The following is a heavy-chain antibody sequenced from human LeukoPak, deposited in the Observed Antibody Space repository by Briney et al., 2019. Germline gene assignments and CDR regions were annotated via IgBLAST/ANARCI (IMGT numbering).Heavy chain of an antibody. CDR2: ISWNSGRI. CDR1: GFTFEDYA. V-gene: IGHV3-9*01. CDR3: ARDHYYDSSGYHYFDY. Sequence: GGSLRLSCVASGFTFEDYAMHWVRQVPGKGLEWVSGISWNSGRIGYADSVKGRLTISRDNAKNSLYLQMNSLRAEDTALYYCARDHYYDSSGYHYFDYWGQGTLVTVSS. D-gene: IGHD3-22*01. J-gene: IGHJ4*02.